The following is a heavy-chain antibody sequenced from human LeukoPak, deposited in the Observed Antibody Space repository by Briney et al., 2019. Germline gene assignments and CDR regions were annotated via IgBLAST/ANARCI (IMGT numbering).Heavy chain of an antibody. J-gene: IGHJ4*02. Sequence: GSLLLSCSASGFTFISYSMNWVRQAPGKGLEWLSYISSSSSTIYYADSVKGRFTTSRDNAKNSLYLQMNSLRAEDTAVYYCARVPQAAGGSCYCNFDYWGQGTLVTVSS. CDR2: ISSSSSTI. CDR3: ARVPQAAGGSCYCNFDY. D-gene: IGHD2-15*01. V-gene: IGHV3-48*04. CDR1: GFTFISYS.